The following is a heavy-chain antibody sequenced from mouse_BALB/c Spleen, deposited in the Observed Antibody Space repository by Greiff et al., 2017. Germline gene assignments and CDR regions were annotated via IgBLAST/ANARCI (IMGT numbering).Heavy chain of an antibody. CDR3: ASRGKDYAMDY. Sequence: QVQLQQPGAELVMPGASVKMSCKASGYTFTDYWMHWVKQRPGQGLEWIGAIDTSDSYTSYNQKFKDKAILTVDKSSSTAYMQLSSLTSEDSAVYYCASRGKDYAMDYWGQGTSVTVSS. CDR2: IDTSDSYT. CDR1: GYTFTDYW. J-gene: IGHJ4*01. D-gene: IGHD1-1*01. V-gene: IGHV1-69*01.